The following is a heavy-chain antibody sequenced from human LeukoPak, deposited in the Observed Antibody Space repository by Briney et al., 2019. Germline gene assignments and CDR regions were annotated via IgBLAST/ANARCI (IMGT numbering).Heavy chain of an antibody. V-gene: IGHV3-48*03. Sequence: GGSLRLSCAASGFTFSSYEMNWVRQAPGKGLEWVSYISSSGSTIYYADSVKGRFTISRDNSKNTLYLQMNGLRAEDTAVYYCAKDRGSSWNLERIIYYFDYWGQGTLVTVSS. CDR2: ISSSGSTI. CDR3: AKDRGSSWNLERIIYYFDY. D-gene: IGHD6-13*01. CDR1: GFTFSSYE. J-gene: IGHJ4*02.